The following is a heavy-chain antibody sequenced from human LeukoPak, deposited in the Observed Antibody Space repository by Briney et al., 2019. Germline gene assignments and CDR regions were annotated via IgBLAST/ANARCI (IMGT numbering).Heavy chain of an antibody. CDR2: IYYSGST. V-gene: IGHV4-30-4*01. CDR1: GGSISSGDYY. Sequence: SETLSLTCTGSGGSISSGDYYWSWIRQPPGKGLEWIGYIYYSGSTYYNPSLKSRVTISVDTSKNQFSLKLSSVTAADTAVYYCARETRGFYGDYVRYFDYWGQGTLVTVSS. D-gene: IGHD4-17*01. J-gene: IGHJ4*02. CDR3: ARETRGFYGDYVRYFDY.